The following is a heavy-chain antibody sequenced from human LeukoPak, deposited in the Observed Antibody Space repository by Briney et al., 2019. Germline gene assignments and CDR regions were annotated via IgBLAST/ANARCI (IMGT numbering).Heavy chain of an antibody. V-gene: IGHV4-59*01. D-gene: IGHD2-15*01. CDR2: IYSSGST. CDR3: ARGRGLGGY. CDR1: GGSIRTYH. J-gene: IGHJ4*02. Sequence: SEALSLTCTVSGGSIRTYHWSWIRQAPGKGLEWSGSIYSSGSTSYNPSVKSRVNLSVDTSKNKFSLKLSSVTAADTAVYYCARGRGLGGYWGQGTLVTVSS.